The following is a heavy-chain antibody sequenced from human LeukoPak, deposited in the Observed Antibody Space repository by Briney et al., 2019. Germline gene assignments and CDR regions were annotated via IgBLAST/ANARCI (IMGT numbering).Heavy chain of an antibody. CDR3: ARTAVGYSYGFGVLYFDY. D-gene: IGHD5-18*01. J-gene: IGHJ4*02. CDR1: GFTVSSNY. Sequence: GGSLRPSCAASGFTVSSNYMSWVRQAPGKGLEWVSVIYSGGSTYCADSVKGRFTISRDNSKNTLYLQMNSLRAEDTAVYYCARTAVGYSYGFGVLYFDYWGQGTLVTVSS. CDR2: IYSGGST. V-gene: IGHV3-66*01.